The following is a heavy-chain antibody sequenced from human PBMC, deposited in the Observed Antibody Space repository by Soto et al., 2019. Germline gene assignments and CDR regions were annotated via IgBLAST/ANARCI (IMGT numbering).Heavy chain of an antibody. Sequence: LSLTCTVYGGSFSTYYWSWIRQPPGKGPEWIGCIQYSGSTSYNPSLTSYNPSLKSRVTISVGPSRNQFSLKLNSVTAADTAVYFCARADYGAQRDFDYWGQGTLVTVSS. J-gene: IGHJ4*02. D-gene: IGHD4-17*01. CDR2: IQYSGST. CDR1: GGSFSTYY. CDR3: ARADYGAQRDFDY. V-gene: IGHV4-59*01.